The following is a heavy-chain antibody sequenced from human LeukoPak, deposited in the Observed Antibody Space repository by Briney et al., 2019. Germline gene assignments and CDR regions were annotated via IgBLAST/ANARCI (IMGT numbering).Heavy chain of an antibody. Sequence: ASVKVSCKASGYTFTSYGISWVRQAPGQGLEWMGWISAYNGNTNYAQKLQGRVTMTTDTSTSTAYMELRSLRSDDTAVYYCARRSGFGEDLPHDAFDIWGQGTMVTVSS. V-gene: IGHV1-18*01. CDR2: ISAYNGNT. D-gene: IGHD3-10*01. J-gene: IGHJ3*02. CDR1: GYTFTSYG. CDR3: ARRSGFGEDLPHDAFDI.